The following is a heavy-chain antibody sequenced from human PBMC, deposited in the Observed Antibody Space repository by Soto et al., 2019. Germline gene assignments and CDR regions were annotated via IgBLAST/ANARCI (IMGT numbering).Heavy chain of an antibody. D-gene: IGHD2-2*01. J-gene: IGHJ4*02. CDR1: GCKFSNYG. CDR3: AGDRSRNWCFDF. Sequence: SMRLSSTAAGCKFSNYGIHWVSKTQSKGLEWVALISYDGSHESYADSVRGRFTISRDNSENTVYLQMNSLRAEDMAFHDCAGDRSRNWCFDFWLKRSLVTGFS. CDR2: ISYDGSHE. V-gene: IGHV3-30*03.